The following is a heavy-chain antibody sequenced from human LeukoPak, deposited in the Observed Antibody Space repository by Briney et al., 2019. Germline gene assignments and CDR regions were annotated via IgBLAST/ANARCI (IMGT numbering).Heavy chain of an antibody. CDR3: ARKNYDILTGYYGGMCDY. V-gene: IGHV1-18*01. D-gene: IGHD3-9*01. CDR2: ISAYNGNT. Sequence: GASVKVSCKASGYTFTSYGISWARQAPGQGLEWMGWISAYNGNTNYAQKLQGRVTMTTDTSTSTAYMELRSLRSDDTAVYYCARKNYDILTGYYGGMCDYWGQGTLVTVSS. CDR1: GYTFTSYG. J-gene: IGHJ4*02.